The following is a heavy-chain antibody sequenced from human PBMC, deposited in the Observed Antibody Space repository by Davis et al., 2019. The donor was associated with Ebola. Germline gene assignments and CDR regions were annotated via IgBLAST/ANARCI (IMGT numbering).Heavy chain of an antibody. D-gene: IGHD6-13*01. CDR3: ARTAATGTSGGWAYLYSGMDV. J-gene: IGHJ6*04. CDR1: GFIFSNYA. Sequence: GGSLRLSCAASGFIFSNYAMHWVRQAQGKGLEWVAVVSYDGSNIYLVDSVKGRFTISRDNSKNTLNLQMSSLRAEDTAVYYCARTAATGTSGGWAYLYSGMDVWGKGTTVTVSS. V-gene: IGHV3-30*03. CDR2: VSYDGSNI.